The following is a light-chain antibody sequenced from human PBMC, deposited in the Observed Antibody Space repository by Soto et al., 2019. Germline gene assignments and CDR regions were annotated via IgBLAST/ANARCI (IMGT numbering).Light chain of an antibody. Sequence: DIQMTQSPSTLSASVGDRVTITCRASQSISRWLGWYQQKPGKAPNLLIYAASSLPSGVPSRFSGSGSGTEFTLTISSLQPDDFATYYCQQYNSDSQTFGQGTKVEIK. CDR2: AAS. CDR3: QQYNSDSQT. J-gene: IGKJ1*01. CDR1: QSISRW. V-gene: IGKV1-5*01.